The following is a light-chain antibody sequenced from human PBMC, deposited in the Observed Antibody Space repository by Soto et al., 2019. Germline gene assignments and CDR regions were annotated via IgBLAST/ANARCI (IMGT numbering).Light chain of an antibody. CDR2: SNS. CDR3: QSYDSSLSSYV. J-gene: IGLJ1*01. V-gene: IGLV1-40*01. CDR1: SSNIGAGYD. Sequence: QSVLTQPPSVSGAPGQRGTISCTGSSSNIGAGYDVHWYQQLPGTAPKLLIYSNSNRPSGVPDRFSGSKSGSSASLAITGLQDEDEADYYCQSYDSSLSSYVFGSGTKVTVL.